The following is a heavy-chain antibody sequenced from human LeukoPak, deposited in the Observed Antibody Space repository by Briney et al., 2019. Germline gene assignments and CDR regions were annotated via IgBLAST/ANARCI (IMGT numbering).Heavy chain of an antibody. Sequence: GGSLRLSCAASGFSFSNFGMSWVRQAPGKGLEWVSVIYSGGSTYYADSVKGRFTISRDNSKNTLYLQMNSLRAEDTAVYYCAREYHFDYWGQGTLVTVSS. CDR1: GFSFSNFG. D-gene: IGHD2-2*01. V-gene: IGHV3-66*01. CDR2: IYSGGST. CDR3: AREYHFDY. J-gene: IGHJ4*02.